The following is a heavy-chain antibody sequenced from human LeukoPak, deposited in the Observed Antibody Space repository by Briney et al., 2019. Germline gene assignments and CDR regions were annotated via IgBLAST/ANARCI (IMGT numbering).Heavy chain of an antibody. V-gene: IGHV1-69*05. D-gene: IGHD3-9*01. J-gene: IGHJ4*02. CDR2: IIPIFGTA. Sequence: SVKVSCKASGGTFSSYAISWVRQAPGQGLEWMGGIIPIFGTANYAQKFQGRVTITTDESTSTAYMELSSLRPEDTAVYYCARGLGDYNTDWFPVSGYWGQGTPVTVSS. CDR3: ARGLGDYNTDWFPVSGY. CDR1: GGTFSSYA.